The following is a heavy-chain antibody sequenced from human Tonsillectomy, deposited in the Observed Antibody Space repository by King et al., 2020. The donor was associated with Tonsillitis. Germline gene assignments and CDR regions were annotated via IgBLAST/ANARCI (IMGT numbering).Heavy chain of an antibody. V-gene: IGHV3-7*01. CDR1: GFTFSSYW. Sequence: VQLVQSGGGLVQPGGSLRLSCAASGFTFSSYWMSWVRQAPGKGLEWVANIKQDGSEKYYVDSVKGRFTISRDNTKNSLYLQMNSLRAEDTAVYYCARDALTGNCDYYYSDFDYWGKGTLVTVSS. CDR2: IKQDGSEK. CDR3: ARDALTGNCDYYYSDFDY. J-gene: IGHJ4*02. D-gene: IGHD3-22*01.